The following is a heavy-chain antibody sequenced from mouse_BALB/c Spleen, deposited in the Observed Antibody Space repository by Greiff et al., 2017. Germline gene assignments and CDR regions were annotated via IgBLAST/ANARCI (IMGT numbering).Heavy chain of an antibody. CDR2: IDPENGDT. V-gene: IGHV14-4*02. CDR1: GFNITDYY. CDR3: KSRPAY. J-gene: IGHJ3*01. Sequence: VQLQQSGAELVRSGASVKLSCTASGFNITDYYMHWVQQRPEQGLEWIGWIDPENGDTEYAPKFQGKATMTADTSSKTVYLQLSSLTSEYTAVYYCKSRPAYWGQGTLVTVSA.